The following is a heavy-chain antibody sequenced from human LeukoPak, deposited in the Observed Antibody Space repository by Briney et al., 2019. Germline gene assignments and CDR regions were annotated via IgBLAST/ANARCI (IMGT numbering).Heavy chain of an antibody. CDR3: ASLGGTYDY. V-gene: IGHV4-59*08. J-gene: IGHJ4*02. CDR2: IYNSGST. Sequence: PSGTLSLTCTVSGGSISSYYWSWIRQPPGKGLEWIGYIYNSGSTKYSPSLQSRVSISVDTYQSQVSLKLSSVTAADTAVYYCASLGGTYDYWGQGTLVTVSS. CDR1: GGSISSYY. D-gene: IGHD1-26*01.